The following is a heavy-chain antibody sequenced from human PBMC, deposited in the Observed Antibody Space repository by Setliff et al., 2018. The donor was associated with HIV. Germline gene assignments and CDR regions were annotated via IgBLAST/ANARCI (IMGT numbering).Heavy chain of an antibody. CDR1: GFTFSDDY. J-gene: IGHJ4*02. CDR3: AREGGSSGYCGYFDY. D-gene: IGHD3-22*01. CDR2: ISGSGSVI. Sequence: GGSLRLSCAASGFTFSDDYMSWIRQIPGKGLEWVSYISGSGSVIFYADSVKGRFTISRDNAKKSLYLQMNSLRDEDTAVYYCAREGGSSGYCGYFDYWGQGTLVTVSS. V-gene: IGHV3-11*04.